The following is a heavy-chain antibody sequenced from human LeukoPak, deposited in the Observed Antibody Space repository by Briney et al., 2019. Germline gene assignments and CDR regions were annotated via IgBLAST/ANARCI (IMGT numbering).Heavy chain of an antibody. Sequence: QAGRSLRLSCAASGFTFDDYAMHWVRQAPGKGQEWVSGISWNSGSIGYADSVKGRFTISRDNAKNSLYLQMNSLRAEDTALYYCAKDLNYGGNSGQCDYWGQGTLVTVSS. J-gene: IGHJ4*02. V-gene: IGHV3-9*01. D-gene: IGHD4-23*01. CDR1: GFTFDDYA. CDR2: ISWNSGSI. CDR3: AKDLNYGGNSGQCDY.